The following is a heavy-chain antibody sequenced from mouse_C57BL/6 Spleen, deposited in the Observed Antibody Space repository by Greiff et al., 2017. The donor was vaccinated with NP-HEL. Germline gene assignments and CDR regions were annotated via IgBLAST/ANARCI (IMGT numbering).Heavy chain of an antibody. CDR3: ARGRDYYDYDEFAY. Sequence: QVQLQQPGAELVRPGSSVKLSCKASGYTFTSYWMHWVKQRPIQGLEWIGNIDPSDSETHYNQKFKDKATLTVDKSSSTAYMQLSNLTSEDSAVYYCARGRDYYDYDEFAYWGQGTLVTVSA. J-gene: IGHJ3*01. V-gene: IGHV1-52*01. D-gene: IGHD2-4*01. CDR2: IDPSDSET. CDR1: GYTFTSYW.